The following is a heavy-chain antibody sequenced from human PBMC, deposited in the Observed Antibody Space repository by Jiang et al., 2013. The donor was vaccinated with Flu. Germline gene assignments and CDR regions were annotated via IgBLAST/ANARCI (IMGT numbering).Heavy chain of an antibody. CDR3: ARGRPNAEWFDKFDP. J-gene: IGHJ5*02. V-gene: IGHV1-18*04. D-gene: IGHD3-3*01. CDR1: GFTFNRYA. Sequence: GAEVKKPGASVKVSCKTSGFTFNRYAIVWVRQAPGQGLQWVGWVTAYNGHTKYAQKFQDRVSMTTDTSTATAYMELRRLTSDDTAVYYCARGRPNAEWFDKFDPWGQGTQVTVSS. CDR2: VTAYNGHT.